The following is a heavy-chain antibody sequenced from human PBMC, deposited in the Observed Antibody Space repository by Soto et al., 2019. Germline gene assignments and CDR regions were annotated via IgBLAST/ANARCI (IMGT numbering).Heavy chain of an antibody. CDR1: GGTFSSYA. CDR3: ARSQGSSTSLEIYYYYYYGMDV. Sequence: QVQLVQSGAEVKKPGSSVKVSCKASGGTFSSYAISWVRQAPGQGLEWMGGIIPISGTANYAQKFQGRVTISADESTSTAYMKLRSLRSEDTVVDYCARSQGSSTSLEIYYYYYYGMDVWGQGTTVTVSS. CDR2: IIPISGTA. J-gene: IGHJ6*02. V-gene: IGHV1-69*01. D-gene: IGHD2-2*01.